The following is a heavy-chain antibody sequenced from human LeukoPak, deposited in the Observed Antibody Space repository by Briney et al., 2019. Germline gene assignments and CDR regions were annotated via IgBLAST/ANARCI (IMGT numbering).Heavy chain of an antibody. Sequence: PGGSLRLSCAASGFTFSNYAMIWVRQAPGKGLQWVSSVGGSGSTTYYADSMQGRFTISRDNSKNTLYLQLNSLRVEDTAVYYCAKKGYSSGWVGAFDIWGRGTMVTVSS. J-gene: IGHJ3*02. CDR1: GFTFSNYA. CDR2: VGGSGSTT. CDR3: AKKGYSSGWVGAFDI. V-gene: IGHV3-23*01. D-gene: IGHD6-19*01.